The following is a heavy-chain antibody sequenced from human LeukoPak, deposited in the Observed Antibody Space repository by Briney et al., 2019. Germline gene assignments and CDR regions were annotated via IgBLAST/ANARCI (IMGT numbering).Heavy chain of an antibody. CDR3: AREQGYCSSTSCEDAFDI. Sequence: ASVKDSCKASGYTFTSYGISWVRQAPGQGLEWMGWISAYNGNTNYAQKLQGRVTMTTDTYTSTAYMELRSLRSDDTAVYYCAREQGYCSSTSCEDAFDIWGQGTMVTVSS. D-gene: IGHD2-2*01. CDR2: ISAYNGNT. CDR1: GYTFTSYG. V-gene: IGHV1-18*01. J-gene: IGHJ3*02.